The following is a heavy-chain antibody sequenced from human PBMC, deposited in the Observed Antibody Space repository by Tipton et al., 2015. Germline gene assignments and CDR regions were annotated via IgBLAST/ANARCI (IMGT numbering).Heavy chain of an antibody. J-gene: IGHJ6*02. V-gene: IGHV1-69*01. CDR2: IIPLFGRP. CDR1: GGTFSRYA. CDR3: ARDERWLQGSHHYAMDV. D-gene: IGHD5-24*01. Sequence: QSGAEVKKPGSSVNVSCKASGGTFSRYAINWLRQVPGQGPEWMGGIIPLFGRPNYAQKFQGRVTITADESTTTAYMELHSLRSEDTAIYFCARDERWLQGSHHYAMDVWGQGTTVNVSS.